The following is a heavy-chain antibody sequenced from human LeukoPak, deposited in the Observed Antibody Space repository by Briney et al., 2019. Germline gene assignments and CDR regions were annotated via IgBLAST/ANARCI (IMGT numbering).Heavy chain of an antibody. CDR1: GYTLTELS. CDR2: FDPEDGET. CDR3: AATERTIFGDTLPDY. V-gene: IGHV1-24*01. Sequence: GASVKVSCKVSGYTLTELSMHWVRQAPGKGLEWMGGFDPEDGETIYAQKFQGRVNMTEDTSTDTAYMELSSLRSEDTAVYYCAATERTIFGDTLPDYWGQGTLVTVSS. J-gene: IGHJ4*02. D-gene: IGHD3-3*01.